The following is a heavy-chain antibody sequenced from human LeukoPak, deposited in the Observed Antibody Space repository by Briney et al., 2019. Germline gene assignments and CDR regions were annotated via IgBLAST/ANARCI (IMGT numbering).Heavy chain of an antibody. V-gene: IGHV4-59*08. D-gene: IGHD6-13*01. CDR2: IYYSGST. J-gene: IGHJ6*02. CDR3: ARLSAAYYGMDV. Sequence: PSETLSLTCTVSGGSISSYYWSWIRQPPGKGLKWIGYIYYSGSTNYNPSLKSRVTISVDTSKNQFSLKLSSVTAADTAVYYCARLSAAYYGMDVWGQGTTVTVSS. CDR1: GGSISSYY.